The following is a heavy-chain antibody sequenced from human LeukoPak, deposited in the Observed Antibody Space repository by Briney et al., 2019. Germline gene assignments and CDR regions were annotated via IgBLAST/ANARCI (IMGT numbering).Heavy chain of an antibody. J-gene: IGHJ4*02. CDR2: IYYSGST. D-gene: IGHD1/OR15-1a*01. CDR1: GGSISSYY. V-gene: IGHV4-59*12. Sequence: SETLSLTCTVSGGSISSYYWSWIRQPPGKGLEWIGYIYYSGSTNYNPSLKSRVTISVDTSKNQFSLKLSSVTAADTAVYYCAIGTRKQRTFDYWGQGTLVTVSS. CDR3: AIGTRKQRTFDY.